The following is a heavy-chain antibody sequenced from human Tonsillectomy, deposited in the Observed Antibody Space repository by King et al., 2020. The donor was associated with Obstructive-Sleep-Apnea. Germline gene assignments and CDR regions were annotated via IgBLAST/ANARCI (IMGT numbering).Heavy chain of an antibody. D-gene: IGHD1-26*01. J-gene: IGHJ6*02. CDR1: GGSISSSSYY. CDR3: ARDQGGSYFYYYYGMDV. Sequence: QLQESGPGLVKPSETLSLTCTLSGGSISSSSYYWGWIRQPPGKGLEWIGRTYYSGSTYYNPSLKSRVTISVDTSKNQFSLKLSSVTAADTAVYYCARDQGGSYFYYYYGMDVWGHGTTVTV. V-gene: IGHV4-39*07. CDR2: TYYSGST.